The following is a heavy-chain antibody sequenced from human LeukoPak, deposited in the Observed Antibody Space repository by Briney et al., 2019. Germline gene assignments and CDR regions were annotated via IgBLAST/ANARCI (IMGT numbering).Heavy chain of an antibody. CDR3: AATVPNWFDP. D-gene: IGHD4-11*01. Sequence: PGRSLRLSCAASVFTFSSYAMHWVRQAPGKGLEWVAVISYDGSNKYYADSVKGRFTISRDNSKNTLYLQMNSLGAEDTAVYYCAATVPNWFDPWGQGTLVTVSS. V-gene: IGHV3-30-3*01. CDR1: VFTFSSYA. J-gene: IGHJ5*02. CDR2: ISYDGSNK.